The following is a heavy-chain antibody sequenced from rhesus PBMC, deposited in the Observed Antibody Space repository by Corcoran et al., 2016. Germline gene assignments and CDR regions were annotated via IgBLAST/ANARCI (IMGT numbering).Heavy chain of an antibody. D-gene: IGHD1-14*01. CDR1: GGSLSSGYD. J-gene: IGHJ6*01. V-gene: IGHV4-76*01. CDR2: IYGSSGST. Sequence: QVQLQESGPGVVKPSETLSLTCAISGGSLSSGYDWSWIRQPPGKGLEWIGFIYGSSGSTNYNPALNNRVTISKDASKNQFSLKRSSVPAADTAVYYCAREWGNGNYGLDSWGQGVVVTVSS. CDR3: AREWGNGNYGLDS.